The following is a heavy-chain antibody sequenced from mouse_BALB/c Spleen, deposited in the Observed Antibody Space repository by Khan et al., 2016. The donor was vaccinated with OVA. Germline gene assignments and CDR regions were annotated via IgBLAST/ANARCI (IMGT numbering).Heavy chain of an antibody. J-gene: IGHJ3*01. CDR2: INPSNGYT. CDR1: GYTFTSYT. D-gene: IGHD2-14*01. CDR3: VRDGAYHRNDGWFAY. Sequence: VQLQQSGAELARPGASVKMSCKASGYTFTSYTIHWIKKRPGQGLEWIGYINPSNGYTNYNQKFKAKATLTTDKSSTTAYLQLSSLTSDDSEVNNCVRDGAYHRNDGWFAYWGQGTLVTVSA. V-gene: IGHV1-4*01.